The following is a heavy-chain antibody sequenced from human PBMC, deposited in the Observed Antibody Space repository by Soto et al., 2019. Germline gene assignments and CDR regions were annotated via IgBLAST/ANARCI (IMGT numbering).Heavy chain of an antibody. J-gene: IGHJ4*02. Sequence: QVQLVQSGAEVKKPGASVKVSCKASGYTFTSYAMHWVRKAPGQRLEWMGWINAGNGNTKYSQKFQGRVTITRDTSASTAYMELSSLRSEDTAVYYCSRGLNGYSHYFDYWGQGTLVTVSS. V-gene: IGHV1-3*01. CDR2: INAGNGNT. CDR3: SRGLNGYSHYFDY. D-gene: IGHD5-18*01. CDR1: GYTFTSYA.